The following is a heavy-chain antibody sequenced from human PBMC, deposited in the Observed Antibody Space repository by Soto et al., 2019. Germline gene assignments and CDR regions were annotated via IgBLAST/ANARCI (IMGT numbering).Heavy chain of an antibody. V-gene: IGHV4-61*05. J-gene: IGHJ5*02. D-gene: IGHD2-15*01. CDR2: IYYSGST. CDR1: GGSISSSSYY. Sequence: PSETLSLTCTVSGGSISSSSYYWGWIRQPPGKGLEWIGYIYYSGSTNYNPSLKSRVTISVDTSKNQFSLKLSSVTAADTAVYYCARGGRGYCSGGSCYSVPWFDPWGQGTLVTVSS. CDR3: ARGGRGYCSGGSCYSVPWFDP.